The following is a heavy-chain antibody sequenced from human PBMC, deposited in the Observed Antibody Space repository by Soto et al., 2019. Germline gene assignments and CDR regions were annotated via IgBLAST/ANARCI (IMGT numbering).Heavy chain of an antibody. Sequence: QLQLQESGPGLVKPSETLSLTCTVSGGSISSSSYYWGWIRQPPGKWLEWIGSIYYSGSTYYNPSLKSRVTISVDTSKNQFSLKLSAVTAADTAVYYCARLTSSQLVDAYDIWGQGTMVTVSS. CDR1: GGSISSSSYY. D-gene: IGHD6-13*01. V-gene: IGHV4-39*01. CDR3: ARLTSSQLVDAYDI. CDR2: IYYSGST. J-gene: IGHJ3*02.